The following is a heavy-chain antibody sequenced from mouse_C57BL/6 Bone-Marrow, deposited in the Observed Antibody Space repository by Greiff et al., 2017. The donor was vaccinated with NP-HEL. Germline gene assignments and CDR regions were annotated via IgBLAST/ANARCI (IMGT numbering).Heavy chain of an antibody. CDR2: IYPRSGNT. V-gene: IGHV1-81*01. CDR3: ARQGGYGSSSYYAMDD. J-gene: IGHJ4*01. Sequence: VQLQQSGAELARPGASVKLSCKASGYTFTSYGISWVKQRTGQGLEWIGEIYPRSGNTYYNEQFKGKATLTSAKSSSPAYMELRSLTSEDSAVYFCARQGGYGSSSYYAMDDWGQGTSVTVAS. CDR1: GYTFTSYG. D-gene: IGHD1-1*01.